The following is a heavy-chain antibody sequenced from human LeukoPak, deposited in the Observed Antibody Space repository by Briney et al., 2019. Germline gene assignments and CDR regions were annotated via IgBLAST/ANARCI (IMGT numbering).Heavy chain of an antibody. D-gene: IGHD3-3*01. Sequence: SETLSLTCAVYGGSLSGYYWGWISQPPGRGLEWIGSIFFSGTTYYNPSLKSRVTISVDTSKNQFSLRLSSVTAADTAVYYCARQSETYDFSRGYDGGWFGPWGQGTLVTVSS. CDR3: ARQSETYDFSRGYDGGWFGP. CDR1: GGSLSGYY. CDR2: IFFSGTT. V-gene: IGHV4-39*01. J-gene: IGHJ5*02.